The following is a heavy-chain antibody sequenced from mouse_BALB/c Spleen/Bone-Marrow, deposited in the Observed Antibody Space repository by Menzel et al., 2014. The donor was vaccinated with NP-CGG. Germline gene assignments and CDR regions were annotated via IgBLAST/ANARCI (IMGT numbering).Heavy chain of an antibody. CDR1: GYTFTSYW. J-gene: IGHJ2*01. CDR2: IFPSETYT. V-gene: IGHV1-69*02. Sequence: QVQLKQSVAELVRPGASVKLSCKASGYTFTSYWINWVKQRPGQGLEWIGNIFPSETYTNYNQKFKDKATLTVDKSSSTAYMQLSSPTSEDSAVYYCTRDDWDYWGQGTTLTVSS. D-gene: IGHD2-13*01. CDR3: TRDDWDY.